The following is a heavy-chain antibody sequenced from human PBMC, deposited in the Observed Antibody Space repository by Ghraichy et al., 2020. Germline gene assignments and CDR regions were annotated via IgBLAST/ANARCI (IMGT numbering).Heavy chain of an antibody. CDR2: ISYSGST. Sequence: SETLSLTCTVSGVSITSSAYHWSWIRQHPGEGLEWIGSISYSGSTYYNPSLKSRITISLDTSYSQFSLRMTSVTAADTAVFYCARNLQTGTFDIWGQGTTVTVSS. CDR1: GVSITSSAYH. V-gene: IGHV4-31*03. CDR3: ARNLQTGTFDI. D-gene: IGHD3-9*01. J-gene: IGHJ3*02.